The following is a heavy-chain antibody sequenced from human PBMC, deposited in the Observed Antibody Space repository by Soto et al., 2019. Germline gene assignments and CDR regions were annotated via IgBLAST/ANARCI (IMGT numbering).Heavy chain of an antibody. CDR1: GFTFSSYW. V-gene: IGHV3-74*01. CDR2: INSDGSST. Sequence: SGGSLRLSCAASGFTFSSYWMHWVRQAPGKGLVWVSRINSDGSSTSYADSVKGRFTISRDNAKNTLYLQMNSLRAEDTAVYYCARGPYYYGMDVWGQGTTVTVSS. J-gene: IGHJ6*02. CDR3: ARGPYYYGMDV.